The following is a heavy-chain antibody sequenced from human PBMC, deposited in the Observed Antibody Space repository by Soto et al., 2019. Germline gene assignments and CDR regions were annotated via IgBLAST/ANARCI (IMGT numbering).Heavy chain of an antibody. D-gene: IGHD2-2*02. CDR1: GFTFSSYA. V-gene: IGHV3-23*01. Sequence: RLSCAASGFTFSSYAMSWVRQAPGKGLEWVSAISGSGGSTYYADSVKGRFTISRDNSKNTLYLQMNSLRAEDTAVYYCAKDQKGCSTSCYINYWCQGPLVTVSS. CDR2: ISGSGGST. CDR3: AKDQKGCSTSCYINY. J-gene: IGHJ4*02.